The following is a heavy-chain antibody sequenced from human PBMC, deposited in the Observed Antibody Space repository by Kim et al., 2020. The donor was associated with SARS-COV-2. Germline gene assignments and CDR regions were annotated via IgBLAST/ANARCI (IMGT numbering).Heavy chain of an antibody. CDR1: GFTFSSYA. Sequence: GESLRLSCAASGFTFSSYAMSWVRQAPGKGLEWVSAISGSGGSTYYADSVKGRFTISRDNSKNTLYLQMNSLRVEDTAVYYCAKDRSDILTGLDYWGQGTLVTVSS. CDR2: ISGSGGST. J-gene: IGHJ4*02. V-gene: IGHV3-23*01. D-gene: IGHD3-9*01. CDR3: AKDRSDILTGLDY.